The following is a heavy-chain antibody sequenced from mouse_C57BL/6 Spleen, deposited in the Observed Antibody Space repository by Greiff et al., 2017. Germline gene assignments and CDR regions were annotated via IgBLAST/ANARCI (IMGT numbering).Heavy chain of an antibody. CDR1: GFTFSDYY. Sequence: EVKLVESGGGLVQPGGSLKLSCAASGFTFSDYYMYCVRQTPEKRLEWVAYISNGGGSTYYPDTVKGRFTISRDNAKNTLYLQMSRLKSEDTAMYYCARRASYYSNYDYAMDYWGQGTSVTVSS. CDR3: ARRASYYSNYDYAMDY. V-gene: IGHV5-12*01. CDR2: ISNGGGST. J-gene: IGHJ4*01. D-gene: IGHD2-5*01.